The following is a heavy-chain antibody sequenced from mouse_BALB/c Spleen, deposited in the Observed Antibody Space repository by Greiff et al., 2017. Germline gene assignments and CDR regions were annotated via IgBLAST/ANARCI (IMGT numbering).Heavy chain of an antibody. D-gene: IGHD1-2*01. CDR1: GFSLTGYG. CDR2: IWGDGST. Sequence: VQLQQSGPGLVAPSQSLSITCTVSGFSLTGYGVNWVRQPPGKGLEWLGMIWGDGSTDYNSALKSRLSISKDNSKSQVFLKMNSLQTDDTARYYCARSTTATNYAMDYWGQGTSVTVSS. CDR3: ARSTTATNYAMDY. J-gene: IGHJ4*01. V-gene: IGHV2-6-7*01.